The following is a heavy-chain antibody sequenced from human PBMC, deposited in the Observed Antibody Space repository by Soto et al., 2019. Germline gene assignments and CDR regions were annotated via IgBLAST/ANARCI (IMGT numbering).Heavy chain of an antibody. Sequence: PGGSLRLSCAASGFTFSSYWMHWVRQVPGKGLVWVSRIKTDGTEANYADSVKGRFTISRDNAKNTLYLQMNSLRDEDTAVYRCTRDLILGSGSSDYWGQGTLVTVSS. V-gene: IGHV3-74*01. J-gene: IGHJ4*02. D-gene: IGHD3-10*01. CDR2: IKTDGTEA. CDR3: TRDLILGSGSSDY. CDR1: GFTFSSYW.